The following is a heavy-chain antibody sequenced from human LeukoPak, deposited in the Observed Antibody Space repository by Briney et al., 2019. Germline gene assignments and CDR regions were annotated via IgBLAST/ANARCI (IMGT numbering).Heavy chain of an antibody. D-gene: IGHD3-22*01. J-gene: IGHJ4*02. CDR2: ISWDGGST. CDR1: GFTFDDYA. V-gene: IGHV3-43D*03. CDR3: AKGSYYYDSSGYAPFDY. Sequence: TGGSLRLSCAASGFTFDDYAMHWVRQAPGKGLEWVSLISWDGGSTYYADSVKGRFTISRDNSKNSLYLQMNSLRAEDTALYYCAKGSYYYDSSGYAPFDYWGQGTLVTVSS.